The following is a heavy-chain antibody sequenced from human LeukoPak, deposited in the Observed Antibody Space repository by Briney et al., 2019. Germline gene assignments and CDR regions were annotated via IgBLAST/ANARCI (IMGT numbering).Heavy chain of an antibody. D-gene: IGHD2-21*02. V-gene: IGHV3-69-1*01. CDR2: ISIRGTT. CDR1: GFTFSDYG. J-gene: IGHJ4*02. CDR3: ARSGGDWDFDY. Sequence: GGSLRLSCAASGFTFSDYGMIWVRQAPGEGLEWLSYISIRGTTFYADSVKGRFTISRDNAKNSLYLQMNSLRTGDTAVFYCARSGGDWDFDYWGQGILVTVSS.